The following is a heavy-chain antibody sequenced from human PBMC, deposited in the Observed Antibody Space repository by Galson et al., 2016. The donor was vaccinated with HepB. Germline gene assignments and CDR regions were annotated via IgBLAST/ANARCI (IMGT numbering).Heavy chain of an antibody. V-gene: IGHV4-39*01. CDR3: ASPSASAGWFHP. Sequence: SETLSLTYTVSGASVSSSSYCWGWIREPPGKGLEWIGSIYYIENTYYKSSLKSRVTISVDTSKNQFTLMLSSVTTADTAIYYCASPSASAGWFHPWGRGTLVTVSS. CDR2: IYYIENT. CDR1: GASVSSSSYC. D-gene: IGHD3-10*01. J-gene: IGHJ5*02.